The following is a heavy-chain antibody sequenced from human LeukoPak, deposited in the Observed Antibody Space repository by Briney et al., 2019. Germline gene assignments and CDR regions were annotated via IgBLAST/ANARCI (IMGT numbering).Heavy chain of an antibody. V-gene: IGHV1-2*02. CDR2: INPNSGGT. J-gene: IGHJ4*02. Sequence: EASVKVSCKASGYTFTSYGISWVRQAPGQGLEWMGWINPNSGGTNYAQKFQGRVTMTRDTSISTAYMELSRLRSEDTAVYYCAASTHSSWYEYYFDYWGQGTLVTVSS. CDR3: AASTHSSWYEYYFDY. D-gene: IGHD6-13*01. CDR1: GYTFTSYG.